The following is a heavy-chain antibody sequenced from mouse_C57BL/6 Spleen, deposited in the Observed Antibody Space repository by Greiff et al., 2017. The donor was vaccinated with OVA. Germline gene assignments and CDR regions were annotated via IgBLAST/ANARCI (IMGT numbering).Heavy chain of an antibody. V-gene: IGHV1-64*01. CDR3: ARSRLLTLDY. Sequence: VQLQQSGAELVKPGASVKLSCKASGYTFTSYWMHWVKQRPGQGLEWIGMIHPNSGSTNYNEKFKSKATLTVDKSSSTAYMQLSSLTSEDSAVYYCARSRLLTLDYWGQGTSVTVSS. CDR1: GYTFTSYW. CDR2: IHPNSGST. D-gene: IGHD2-3*01. J-gene: IGHJ4*01.